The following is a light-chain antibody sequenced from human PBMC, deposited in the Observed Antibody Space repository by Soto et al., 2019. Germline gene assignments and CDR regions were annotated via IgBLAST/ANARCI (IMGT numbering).Light chain of an antibody. CDR2: GAS. Sequence: EIVLTQSPVTLSLSPGERATLSCRASQSVSSNLAWYQQKPGQAPRLLIYGASTRATGIPARFSGSGSGTEFTLTISSLQSEDFAVYCCQQYNNWPRTFGQGTKVDIK. CDR1: QSVSSN. CDR3: QQYNNWPRT. V-gene: IGKV3-15*01. J-gene: IGKJ1*01.